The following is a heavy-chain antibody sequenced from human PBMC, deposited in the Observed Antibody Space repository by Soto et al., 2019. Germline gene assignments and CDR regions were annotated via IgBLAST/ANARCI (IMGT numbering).Heavy chain of an antibody. Sequence: GGSLRLSCAASGFTFSSYAMHWVRQAPGKGLEWVAVISYDGSNKYYADSVKGRFTISGDNSKNTLYLQMNSLRAEDTAVYYCARGEGMVRGVISAGWGQGTLVTVSS. V-gene: IGHV3-30-3*01. J-gene: IGHJ4*02. CDR3: ARGEGMVRGVISAG. CDR2: ISYDGSNK. CDR1: GFTFSSYA. D-gene: IGHD3-10*01.